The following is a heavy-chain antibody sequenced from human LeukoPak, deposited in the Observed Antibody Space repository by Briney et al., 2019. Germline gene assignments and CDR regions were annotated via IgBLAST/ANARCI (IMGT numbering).Heavy chain of an antibody. Sequence: GGSLRLSCAASGFTFSSYGMHWVRQAPGKGLEWVAVISYDGSNKYYADSVKGRFTISRDNSKNTLYLQMNGLRAEDTAVYYCANQIAVAGEQDYYYGMDVWGQGTTVTVSS. D-gene: IGHD6-19*01. CDR2: ISYDGSNK. V-gene: IGHV3-30*18. CDR1: GFTFSSYG. CDR3: ANQIAVAGEQDYYYGMDV. J-gene: IGHJ6*02.